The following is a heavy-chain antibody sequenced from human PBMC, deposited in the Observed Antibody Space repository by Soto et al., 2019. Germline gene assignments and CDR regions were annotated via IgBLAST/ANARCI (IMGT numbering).Heavy chain of an antibody. J-gene: IGHJ6*02. CDR2: ISSNGGST. D-gene: IGHD3-10*01. CDR1: GFTFSSYA. Sequence: EVQLVESGGGLVQPGGSLRLSCSASGFTFSSYAMHWVRQAPGKGLDYVSAISSNGGSTYYADSVKGRFTISRDNSKNTLYLQMSSLRAEDTAVYYCVKGAQLLWFGELLGNYYYHYGMDVWGQGTTVTVSS. V-gene: IGHV3-64D*08. CDR3: VKGAQLLWFGELLGNYYYHYGMDV.